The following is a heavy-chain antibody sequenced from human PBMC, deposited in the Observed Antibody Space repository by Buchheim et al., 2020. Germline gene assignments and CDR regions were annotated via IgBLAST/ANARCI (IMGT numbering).Heavy chain of an antibody. CDR1: GFTFSSYT. V-gene: IGHV3-23*01. J-gene: IGHJ6*02. D-gene: IGHD2/OR15-2a*01. CDR2: IVGSGATT. Sequence: EVHLLESGGGLVQPGGSLRLSCAASGFTFSSYTMSWVRQAPGKGLEWVSAIVGSGATTSYAESVKGRFTISRDNSKNTLDLQMNSMRAEDAAVYYCAKGGSNTAGYYYFGMDVWGQGTT. CDR3: AKGGSNTAGYYYFGMDV.